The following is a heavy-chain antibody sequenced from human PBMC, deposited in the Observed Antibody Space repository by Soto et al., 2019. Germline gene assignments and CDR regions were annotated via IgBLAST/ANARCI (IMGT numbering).Heavy chain of an antibody. J-gene: IGHJ6*02. D-gene: IGHD2-2*01. Sequence: GGSLRLACSASGFTFSSYAMHWVRQAPGKGLEWEAVISYDGSNKYYADSVKGRFTISRDNSKNTLYLQMNSLRAEDTAVYYCARDRIVVVPAAHTPRYYYYGMDVWGQGTTVTVSS. CDR2: ISYDGSNK. V-gene: IGHV3-30-3*01. CDR1: GFTFSSYA. CDR3: ARDRIVVVPAAHTPRYYYYGMDV.